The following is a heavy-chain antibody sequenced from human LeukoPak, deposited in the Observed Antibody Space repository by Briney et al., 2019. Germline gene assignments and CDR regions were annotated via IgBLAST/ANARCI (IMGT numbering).Heavy chain of an antibody. CDR3: ARNRRNYYAGVTHYVMDV. Sequence: GGSLRLSCAASGFTFSDYSMNWVRQAPGKGLEWVSYISTSSSTIYHADSVKGRFTISRDNAKNSLYLQMNSLRDEDTAVYYCARNRRNYYAGVTHYVMDVWGQGTTATVPS. CDR1: GFTFSDYS. D-gene: IGHD1-7*01. J-gene: IGHJ6*02. CDR2: ISTSSSTI. V-gene: IGHV3-48*02.